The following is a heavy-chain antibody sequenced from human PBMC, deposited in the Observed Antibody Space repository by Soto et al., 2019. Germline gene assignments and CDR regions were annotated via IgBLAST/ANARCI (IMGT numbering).Heavy chain of an antibody. CDR2: INAGNGNT. CDR1: GYTFTSYA. V-gene: IGHV1-3*01. J-gene: IGHJ4*02. CDR3: ARSQAGYSSSWYVYY. Sequence: QVQLVQSGAEVKKPGASVKVSCKASGYTFTSYAMHWVRQAPGQRLEWMGWINAGNGNTKYSQKFQGRVTITRDTSXXTAYMELSSLRSEDTAVYYCARSQAGYSSSWYVYYWGQGTLVTVSS. D-gene: IGHD6-13*01.